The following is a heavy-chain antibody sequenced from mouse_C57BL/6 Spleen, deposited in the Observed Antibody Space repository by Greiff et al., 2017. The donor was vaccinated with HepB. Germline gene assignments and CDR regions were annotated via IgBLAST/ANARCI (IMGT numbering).Heavy chain of an antibody. J-gene: IGHJ2*01. V-gene: IGHV1-55*01. D-gene: IGHD2-4*01. CDR2: IYPGSGST. Sequence: QVQLQQPGAELVKPGASVKMSCKASGYTFTSYWITWVKQRPGQGLEWIGDIYPGSGSTNYNEKFKSKATLTVDTSSSTAYMQLSSLTSEDSAVYYCARGGGYYDYDGYYFDYWGQGTTLTVSS. CDR3: ARGGGYYDYDGYYFDY. CDR1: GYTFTSYW.